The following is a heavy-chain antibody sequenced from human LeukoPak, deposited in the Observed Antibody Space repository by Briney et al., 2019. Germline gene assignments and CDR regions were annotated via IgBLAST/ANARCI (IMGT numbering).Heavy chain of an antibody. J-gene: IGHJ6*02. CDR1: GGSISSGDYY. CDR2: IYYSGTT. CDR3: ARDGRSGPYYYYGMDV. Sequence: PSQTLSLTCTVSGGSISSGDYYWRWIRQPPGKGLEWMGYIYYSGTTYYNPSLKSRVTISADTSTNQFSLKLSSVTAADTAVYYCARDGRSGPYYYYGMDVWGQGTTVTVSS. D-gene: IGHD3-10*01. V-gene: IGHV4-30-4*01.